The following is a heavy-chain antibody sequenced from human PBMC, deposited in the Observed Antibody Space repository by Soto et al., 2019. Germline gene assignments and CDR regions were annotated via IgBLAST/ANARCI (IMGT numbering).Heavy chain of an antibody. CDR2: IYYSGST. J-gene: IGHJ4*02. V-gene: IGHV4-61*05. D-gene: IGHD5-12*01. CDR3: ATHRGYSGYESEY. CDR1: GGSISSSSYY. Sequence: SETLSLTCTVSGGSISSSSYYWGWIRQPPGKGLEWIGYIYYSGSTNYNPSLTSRVTISVDTSKNQFSLKLNSVTAADTAVYYCATHRGYSGYESEYWGQGTLVTVSS.